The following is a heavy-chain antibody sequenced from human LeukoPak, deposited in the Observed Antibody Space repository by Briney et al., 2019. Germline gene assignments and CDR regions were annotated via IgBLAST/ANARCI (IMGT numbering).Heavy chain of an antibody. J-gene: IGHJ4*02. CDR3: ARISSIAARLDY. CDR2: INPNSGNT. D-gene: IGHD6-6*01. Sequence: ASVKVSCKASGYTFTSYYINWVRQATGQGLEWMGWINPNSGNTGYAQKFQGRVTMTRNTSISTAYMELRSMRSEDTAVYYCARISSIAARLDYWGQGTLVTVSS. CDR1: GYTFTSYY. V-gene: IGHV1-8*01.